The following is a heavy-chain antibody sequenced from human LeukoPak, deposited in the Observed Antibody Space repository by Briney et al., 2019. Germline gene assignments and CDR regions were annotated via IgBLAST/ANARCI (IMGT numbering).Heavy chain of an antibody. CDR1: GFTFSNYA. J-gene: IGHJ3*02. Sequence: GGSLRLSCAASGFTFSNYAMNWVRQAPGKGLEWVSVISSSGGSTVYADSVKGRFTISRDNSKNTLYLQMNSLRAEDTAVYYCARDSYGDYGYDAFDIWGQGTMVTVSS. V-gene: IGHV3-23*01. D-gene: IGHD4-17*01. CDR2: ISSSGGST. CDR3: ARDSYGDYGYDAFDI.